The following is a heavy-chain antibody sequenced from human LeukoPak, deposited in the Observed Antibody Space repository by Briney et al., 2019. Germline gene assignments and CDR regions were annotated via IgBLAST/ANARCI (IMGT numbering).Heavy chain of an antibody. CDR3: ATSQDGVRPFHFDY. J-gene: IGHJ4*02. CDR2: ISGSGGST. CDR1: GFTFSSDS. D-gene: IGHD2-8*01. Sequence: GGSLRLSCAASGFTFSSDSMNWVRQAPGKGLEWVSVISGSGGSTYSADSVKGRFTISRDNSKNTLYLQMNSLRAEDTAVYFCATSQDGVRPFHFDYWGQGTLVTVSS. V-gene: IGHV3-23*01.